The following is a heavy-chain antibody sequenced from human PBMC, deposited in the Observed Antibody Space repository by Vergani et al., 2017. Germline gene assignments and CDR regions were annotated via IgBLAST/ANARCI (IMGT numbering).Heavy chain of an antibody. CDR2: ISAYNGNT. D-gene: IGHD3-16*01. V-gene: IGHV1-18*01. Sequence: QVQLVQSGAEVKKPGASVKVSCKASGYTFSTYGISWVRQAPGQGLEWMGWISAYNGNTNYPEKFQGRLTMTTDTSTRTAYMELRSLRSDDTAVYYCARDLIGDDTYGRGGYWGPGTLVTVSS. J-gene: IGHJ1*01. CDR3: ARDLIGDDTYGRGGY. CDR1: GYTFSTYG.